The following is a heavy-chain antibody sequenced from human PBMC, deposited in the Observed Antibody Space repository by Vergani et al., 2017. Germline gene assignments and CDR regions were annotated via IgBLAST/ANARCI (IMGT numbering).Heavy chain of an antibody. CDR2: TYYRSKWYN. CDR1: GDSVSSTSAA. CDR3: ATGYGDHGGAFDI. V-gene: IGHV6-1*01. D-gene: IGHD4-17*01. J-gene: IGHJ3*02. Sequence: QVQLQQSGPGLVKPSXTLSLTCAISGDSVSSTSAAWNWIRQSPSRGLEWLGRTYYRSKWYNEYAVSVKSRITINPDTSKNQFSLQLNSVTPEDTAVYYCATGYGDHGGAFDIWGQGTMVTVSS.